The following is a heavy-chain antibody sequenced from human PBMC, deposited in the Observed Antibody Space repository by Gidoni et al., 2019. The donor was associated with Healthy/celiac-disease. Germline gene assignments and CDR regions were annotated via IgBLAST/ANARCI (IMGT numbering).Heavy chain of an antibody. CDR3: ARDSGVITSEYFQH. Sequence: QVQLLQSGAEVKKPGSSVKVSCNASGGTFCSYAFSWVRPAPGKGLEWMGRIIPILGIANYAQKFQGRVTITADKSTSTAYMELSSLRSEDTAVYYCARDSGVITSEYFQHWGQGTLVTVSS. CDR2: IIPILGIA. CDR1: GGTFCSYA. D-gene: IGHD3-22*01. V-gene: IGHV1-69*04. J-gene: IGHJ1*01.